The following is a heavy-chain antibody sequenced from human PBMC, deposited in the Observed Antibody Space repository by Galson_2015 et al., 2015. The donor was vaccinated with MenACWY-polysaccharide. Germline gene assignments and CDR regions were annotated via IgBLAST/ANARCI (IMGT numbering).Heavy chain of an antibody. V-gene: IGHV3-30*02. D-gene: IGHD6-13*01. Sequence: SLRLSCAASGFTFRGNGMHWVRQAPGKGLEWVALIRNDEISKHYIDAVKGRFSISRDNSKNTLYLQMNTLRPEDTAVYYCARNPPRLDIAAASNWGQGALVTVSS. CDR2: IRNDEISK. CDR1: GFTFRGNG. CDR3: ARNPPRLDIAAASN. J-gene: IGHJ4*02.